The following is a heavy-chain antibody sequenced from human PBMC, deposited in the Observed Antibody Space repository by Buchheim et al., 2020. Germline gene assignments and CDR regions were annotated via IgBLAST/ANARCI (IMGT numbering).Heavy chain of an antibody. Sequence: QVQLVQSGAEVKKPGASVKVSCKASGYTFTSYYMHWVRKAPGQGLEWMGIINPSGGSTSYAQKFQGRVTMTRDTSTRTVYMELSSLRSEDTAVYYCARDSSITMVRGGGMDVWGQGTT. V-gene: IGHV1-46*03. CDR3: ARDSSITMVRGGGMDV. CDR2: INPSGGST. CDR1: GYTFTSYY. J-gene: IGHJ6*02. D-gene: IGHD3-10*01.